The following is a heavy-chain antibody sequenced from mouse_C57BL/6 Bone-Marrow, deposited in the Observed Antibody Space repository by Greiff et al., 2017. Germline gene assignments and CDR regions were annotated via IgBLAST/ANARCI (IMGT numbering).Heavy chain of an antibody. CDR1: GFTFSDYY. V-gene: IGHV5-12*01. CDR3: ARRYGSRNWYFDV. J-gene: IGHJ1*03. CDR2: ISNGGGST. D-gene: IGHD1-1*01. Sequence: EVQGVESGGGLVQPGGSLKLSCAASGFTFSDYYMYWVRQTPEKRLEWVAYISNGGGSTYYPDTVKGRFTISRDNAKNTLYLQMSRLKSEDTAMYYCARRYGSRNWYFDVWGTGTTVTVSS.